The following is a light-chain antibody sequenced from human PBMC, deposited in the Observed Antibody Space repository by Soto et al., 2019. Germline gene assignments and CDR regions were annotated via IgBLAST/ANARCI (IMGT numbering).Light chain of an antibody. CDR2: EVT. CDR1: SSDVGGXNY. Sequence: QSALTQPASVSGSPGQSITISCTGTSSDVGGXNYVSWYQXHPGKAPQLIIYEVTNRPSGVSNRFSGSKSGNTASLTISGVQAEDEADYYCTSYTSTSPLEVFGGGTKVTVL. J-gene: IGLJ3*02. V-gene: IGLV2-14*01. CDR3: TSYTSTSPLEV.